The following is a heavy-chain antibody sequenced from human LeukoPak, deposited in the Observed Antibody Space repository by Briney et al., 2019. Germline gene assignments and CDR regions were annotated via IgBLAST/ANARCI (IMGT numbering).Heavy chain of an antibody. CDR2: ISGSGGST. J-gene: IGHJ4*02. CDR1: GFTFSSYA. V-gene: IGHV3-23*01. CDR3: AKVPRMTTVTNFDY. D-gene: IGHD4-17*01. Sequence: GGSLRLSCAASGFTFSSYALSWVRQAPGKGLEWVSVISGSGGSTYYADSVKGRFTISRDNSKNTLYLQMNSLRAEDTAIYCCAKVPRMTTVTNFDYWGQGTLVTVSS.